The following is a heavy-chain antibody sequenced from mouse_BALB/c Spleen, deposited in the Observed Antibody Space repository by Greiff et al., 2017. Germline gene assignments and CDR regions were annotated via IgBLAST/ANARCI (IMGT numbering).Heavy chain of an antibody. CDR1: GYTFTSYW. J-gene: IGHJ3*01. CDR3: ARGGSSWFAY. D-gene: IGHD1-1*01. Sequence: EVQLQQSGAELAKPGASVKMSCKASGYTFTSYWMHWVKQRPEQGLEWIGRIDPANGNTKYDPKFQGKATITADTSSNTAYLQLSSLTSEDTAVYYCARGGSSWFAYWGQGTLVTVSA. CDR2: IDPANGNT. V-gene: IGHV14-3*02.